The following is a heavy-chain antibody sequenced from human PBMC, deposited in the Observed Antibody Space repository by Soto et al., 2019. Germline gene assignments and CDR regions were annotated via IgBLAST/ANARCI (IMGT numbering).Heavy chain of an antibody. CDR3: ARDRAGYYYDSSANWFDP. D-gene: IGHD3-22*01. Sequence: SETLSLTCTVSGGSISSGGYYWSWIRQHPGKGLEWIGYIYYSGSTYYNPSLKSRVTISVDTSKNQFSLKLSSVTAADSAVYYCARDRAGYYYDSSANWFDPWGQGTLVTVSS. CDR2: IYYSGST. CDR1: GGSISSGGYY. J-gene: IGHJ5*02. V-gene: IGHV4-31*03.